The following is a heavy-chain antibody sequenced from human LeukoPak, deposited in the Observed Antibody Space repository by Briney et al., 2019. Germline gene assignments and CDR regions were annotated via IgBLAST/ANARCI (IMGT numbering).Heavy chain of an antibody. CDR2: ISAYNGNT. CDR1: GYTFTSYG. Sequence: ASVKVSCKASGYTFTSYGISWVRQAPGQGLEWMGWISAYNGNTNYAQKLQGRVTMTTDTSTSTAYMGLSRLRSDDTAVYYCASSPYYFDYWGQGTLVTVSS. J-gene: IGHJ4*02. V-gene: IGHV1-18*01. CDR3: ASSPYYFDY.